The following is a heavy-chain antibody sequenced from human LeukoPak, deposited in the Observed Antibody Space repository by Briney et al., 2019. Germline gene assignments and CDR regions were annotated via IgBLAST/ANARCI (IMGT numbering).Heavy chain of an antibody. V-gene: IGHV3-23*01. CDR3: AKDVGYCSGGSCYLG. CDR2: ISGSGGST. CDR1: GFTFSSYA. D-gene: IGHD2-15*01. Sequence: GGSLRLSCAASGFTFSSYAMSWVRQAPGKGLEWVSAISGSGGSTCYADSVKGRFTISGDNSTNTLYLQMNSLRAEDTAVYYCAKDVGYCSGGSCYLGWGQGTLVTVSS. J-gene: IGHJ4*02.